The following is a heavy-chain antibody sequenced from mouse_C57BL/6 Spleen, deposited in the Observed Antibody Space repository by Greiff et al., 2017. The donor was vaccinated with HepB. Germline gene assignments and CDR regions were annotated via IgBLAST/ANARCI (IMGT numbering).Heavy chain of an antibody. Sequence: VQLQQSGAELARPGASVKLSCKASGYTFTSYGISWVKQRTGQGLEWIGEIYTRSGNTYYNEKFKGKATLTAEKSYSTSYMELRRLTSEDSAVYFGRREGNYEFAYWGQRTLVTVSA. CDR2: IYTRSGNT. J-gene: IGHJ3*01. D-gene: IGHD2-1*01. CDR1: GYTFTSYG. V-gene: IGHV1-81*01. CDR3: RREGNYEFAY.